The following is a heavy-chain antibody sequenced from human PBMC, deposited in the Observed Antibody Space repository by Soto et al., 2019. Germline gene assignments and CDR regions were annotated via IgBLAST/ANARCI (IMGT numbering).Heavy chain of an antibody. CDR1: GGSISSGGSY. V-gene: IGHV4-31*03. Sequence: QVQLQESGPGLVKPSQTLSLTCTVSGGSISSGGSYWSWLRQHPGKGLEGFGNVIYSGSTYYNPSLKSRVTISVDTSKNQFSLKLSSVTAADTAVYYCARVPPTDIHYGTPNPDAWFDPWGQGTLVTVSS. CDR2: VIYSGST. D-gene: IGHD3-10*01. CDR3: ARVPPTDIHYGTPNPDAWFDP. J-gene: IGHJ5*02.